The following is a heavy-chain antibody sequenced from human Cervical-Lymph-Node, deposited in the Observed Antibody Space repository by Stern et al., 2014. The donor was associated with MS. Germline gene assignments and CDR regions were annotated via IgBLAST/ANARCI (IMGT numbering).Heavy chain of an antibody. D-gene: IGHD6-19*01. CDR3: AKVYGSGPFDY. CDR2: ISGSDGST. V-gene: IGHV3-23*04. Sequence: EGQLVQSGGTLVQPGGSLRLSCAASGFTFSSYAMSWVRQDPGKGLEWVSVISGSDGSTFYADSVKGRFTISRDNSKNTLFLQMNSLRAEDTAVYYCAKVYGSGPFDYWGQGTLVTVSS. CDR1: GFTFSSYA. J-gene: IGHJ4*02.